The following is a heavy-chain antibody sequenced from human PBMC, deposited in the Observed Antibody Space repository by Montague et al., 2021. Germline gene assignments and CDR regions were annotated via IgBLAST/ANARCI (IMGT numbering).Heavy chain of an antibody. J-gene: IGHJ5*02. CDR2: MFYGGAT. CDR3: VKQDYFVSGTSYKGFDT. V-gene: IGHV4-59*08. CDR1: SGSIFHAH. D-gene: IGHD3-10*01. Sequence: SETLSLTCTVSSGSIFHAHWSWVRQPPGKGLEWLGSMFYGGATSNNPSLKSRVTMSIDTSTNQFSLKLCFVTAADTAVYYCVKQDYFVSGTSYKGFDTWGQGILVTVSS.